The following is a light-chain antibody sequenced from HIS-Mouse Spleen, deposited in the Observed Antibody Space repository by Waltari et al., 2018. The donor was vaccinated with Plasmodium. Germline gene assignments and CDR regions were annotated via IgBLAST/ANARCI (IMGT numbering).Light chain of an antibody. CDR1: QSVSSSY. Sequence: EIVMTQSPGTLSLSPGERSTLSCRASQSVSSSYLAWYQQKPGQAPRPLILGASSRATGIPDRFSGSGSGTDFTLTISRLEPVDFAVYYCQQYGSSPITFGQGTRLEIK. J-gene: IGKJ5*01. CDR2: GAS. CDR3: QQYGSSPIT. V-gene: IGKV3-20*01.